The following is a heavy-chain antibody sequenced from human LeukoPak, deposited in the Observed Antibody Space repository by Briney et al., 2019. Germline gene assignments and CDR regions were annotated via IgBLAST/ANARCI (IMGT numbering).Heavy chain of an antibody. J-gene: IGHJ4*02. V-gene: IGHV4-39*01. Sequence: SETLSLTCTVSGGSISSTNYHWGWIRQPPGKGLEWIASIYYSGTTYHNPSLKSRVTISVDTSKNQFSLKLSSVTAADTAVYYCARHVAHYGRPSPPFDYWGQGTLVTVSS. CDR2: IYYSGTT. CDR3: ARHVAHYGRPSPPFDY. D-gene: IGHD3-16*01. CDR1: GGSISSTNYH.